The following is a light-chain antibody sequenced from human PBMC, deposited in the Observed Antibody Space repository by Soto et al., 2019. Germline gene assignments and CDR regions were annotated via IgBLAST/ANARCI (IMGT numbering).Light chain of an antibody. CDR1: QSLLDRDDGNMY. CDR2: TVS. CDR3: MQRLEFPRT. J-gene: IGKJ4*01. Sequence: EIVMTQTPLSLPVTPGEPASISCRSSQSLLDRDDGNMYLDWYVQKPGQSPQLLIHTVSYRAPGVPDRFSGIGSGTDFTLKISRVEADDVGVYYCMQRLEFPRTFGGGTKVDTK. V-gene: IGKV2-40*01.